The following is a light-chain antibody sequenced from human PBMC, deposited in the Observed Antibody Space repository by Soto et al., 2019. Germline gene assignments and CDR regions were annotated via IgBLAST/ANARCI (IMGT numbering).Light chain of an antibody. J-gene: IGKJ1*01. V-gene: IGKV2-28*01. Sequence: DIVMTQSPLSLPVTPGEPASISCRSSQSLLQTNGYNYLDWYLQKPGQSPQLLIYLSSNRASGVPDRISGSSLSTDFTPKNIRVEDEDVGVYCMQSLQTPWTFGQGTKVDIK. CDR3: MQSLQTPWT. CDR2: LSS. CDR1: QSLLQTNGYNY.